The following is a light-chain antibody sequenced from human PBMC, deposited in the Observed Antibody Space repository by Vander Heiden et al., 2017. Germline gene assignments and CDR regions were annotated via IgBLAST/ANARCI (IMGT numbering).Light chain of an antibody. Sequence: EVVLTQSPATLSLSPGERATLSCRASQSVDIYLAWYQQKPGQAPRLLIYDASNRATGIPARFSGSGYGTDFTLTISSLEPEDFAVYYCQQRKIWPPITFGGGTKVEIK. J-gene: IGKJ4*01. CDR2: DAS. CDR1: QSVDIY. V-gene: IGKV3-11*01. CDR3: QQRKIWPPIT.